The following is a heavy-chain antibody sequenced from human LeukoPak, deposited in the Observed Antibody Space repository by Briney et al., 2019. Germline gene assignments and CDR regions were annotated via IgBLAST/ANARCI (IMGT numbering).Heavy chain of an antibody. CDR3: ARDRNTGSSYENLFEY. CDR1: GFTFSSYW. CDR2: INSDGSST. Sequence: GGSLRLSCAASGFTFSSYWMHWLRQAPAKGLVWVSRINSDGSSTSYADSVKGRFTISRDNAKNTLYLQMNSLRAEDTSVYYCARDRNTGSSYENLFEYWGQGSLVTVSS. J-gene: IGHJ4*02. D-gene: IGHD1-26*01. V-gene: IGHV3-74*01.